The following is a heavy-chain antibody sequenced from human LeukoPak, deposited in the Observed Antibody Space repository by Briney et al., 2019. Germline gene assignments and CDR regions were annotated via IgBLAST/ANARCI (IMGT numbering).Heavy chain of an antibody. Sequence: SETLSLTCAVYGGSFSGYYWSWIRQPPGKGLEWIGEINHSGSTNYNPSLKSRVTISVDTSKNQFSLKLSSVTAADTAVYYCARQPGYSSSWTDYWGQGTLVTVSS. CDR1: GGSFSGYY. D-gene: IGHD6-13*01. CDR2: INHSGST. V-gene: IGHV4-34*01. J-gene: IGHJ4*02. CDR3: ARQPGYSSSWTDY.